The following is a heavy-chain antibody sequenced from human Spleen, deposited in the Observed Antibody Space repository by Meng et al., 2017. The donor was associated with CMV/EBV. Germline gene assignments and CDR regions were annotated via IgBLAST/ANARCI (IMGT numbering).Heavy chain of an antibody. J-gene: IGHJ6*02. CDR1: GGSISSYS. V-gene: IGHV4-59*01. Sequence: SETLSLTCTVSGGSISSYSWSWIRQPPGKGLEWIGYICYSGSTNYNPSLKSRVTISVDTSKNQFSLKLSSVPAADTAVYYCARDPYDFWSGNYYGMDVWGQGTTVTVSS. D-gene: IGHD3-3*01. CDR3: ARDPYDFWSGNYYGMDV. CDR2: ICYSGST.